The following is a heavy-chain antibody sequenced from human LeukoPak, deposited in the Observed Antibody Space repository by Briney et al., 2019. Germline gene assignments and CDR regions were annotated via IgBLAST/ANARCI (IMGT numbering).Heavy chain of an antibody. CDR3: TRHADLVDTAMGGMTD. V-gene: IGHV3-53*01. Sequence: GGSLRLSCAASGFTVSSNDMSWVRQAPGKGLECISVIYSGGSTDYADSVKGRLTISRDNSKNTLYLQMNSLKTEDTAVYYCTRHADLVDTAMGGMTDWGQGTLVTVSS. CDR1: GFTVSSND. J-gene: IGHJ4*02. D-gene: IGHD5-18*01. CDR2: IYSGGST.